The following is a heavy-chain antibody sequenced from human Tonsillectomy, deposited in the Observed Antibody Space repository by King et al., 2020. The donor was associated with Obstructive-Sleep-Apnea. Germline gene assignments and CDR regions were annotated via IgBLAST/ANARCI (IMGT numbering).Heavy chain of an antibody. CDR2: INWNSGKI. J-gene: IGHJ3*02. Sequence: VQLVESGGGLVQPGRSLRLSCAASGFSFDDNAMHWVRQAPGKGLEGVSGINWNSGKIGYADSVKGRFTISRDNAKNSLYLQMNILGAEDTALYYCVKDRDGRIPDAFDIWGQGTMVTVSS. D-gene: IGHD1-26*01. V-gene: IGHV3-9*01. CDR1: GFSFDDNA. CDR3: VKDRDGRIPDAFDI.